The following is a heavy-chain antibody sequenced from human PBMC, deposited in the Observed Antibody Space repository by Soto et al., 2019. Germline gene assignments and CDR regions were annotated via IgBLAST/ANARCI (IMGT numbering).Heavy chain of an antibody. Sequence: QVQLVESGGGVVQPGRSLRLSCAASGFSFSISPMHWVRQAPGKGPEWVALISYDGTNKFYADSVKGRFTISRDNSKSTLYLQVDSLRPEDTAVYYCARDPKTTGGQQWAFNYFASWGQGTLFSDSS. D-gene: IGHD6-19*01. CDR1: GFSFSISP. V-gene: IGHV3-30-3*01. J-gene: IGHJ4*02. CDR2: ISYDGTNK. CDR3: ARDPKTTGGQQWAFNYFAS.